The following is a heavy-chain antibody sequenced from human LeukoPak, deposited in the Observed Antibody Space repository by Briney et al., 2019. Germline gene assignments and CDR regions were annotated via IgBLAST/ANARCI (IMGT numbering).Heavy chain of an antibody. Sequence: ASVKVSCKASGYTFTSYYMHWVRQAPGQGLEWMGIINPSVGTTNYAQKFQGRVTMTSDTSTSTIYMELSSLRSEDTAVYYCAREYSGYDRFDYWGQGTLVTVSS. CDR3: AREYSGYDRFDY. CDR2: INPSVGTT. J-gene: IGHJ4*02. V-gene: IGHV1-46*01. CDR1: GYTFTSYY. D-gene: IGHD5-12*01.